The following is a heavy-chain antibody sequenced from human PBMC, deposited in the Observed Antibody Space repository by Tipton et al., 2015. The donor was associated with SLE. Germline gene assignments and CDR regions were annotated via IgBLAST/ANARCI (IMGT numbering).Heavy chain of an antibody. V-gene: IGHV4-39*07. D-gene: IGHD3-22*01. CDR3: ARVRDFFDTSAAYSGWFDP. J-gene: IGHJ5*02. CDR2: FYHSGST. CDR1: GGSISSSGYD. Sequence: TLSLTCTVSGGSISSSGYDWGWIRQPPGKGLEWIGSFYHSGSTYYNPSLKSRVTISVDTSKNQFYLRLSSVTAADTAVYYCARVRDFFDTSAAYSGWFDPWGQGTLVTVSS.